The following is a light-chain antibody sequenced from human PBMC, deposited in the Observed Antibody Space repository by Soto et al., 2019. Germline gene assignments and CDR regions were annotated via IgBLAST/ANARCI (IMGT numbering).Light chain of an antibody. V-gene: IGKV3-15*01. CDR2: GAS. Sequence: EIAMTQSPATLSVSPGGRATLSCRASQSISDTLAWYQQKPGQAPRLLIHGASTRATGFPGRFSGSGSGTDFTLTISSLQSEDFAVYYCQQYNNWPWTFGQGTKVDIK. CDR3: QQYNNWPWT. J-gene: IGKJ1*01. CDR1: QSISDT.